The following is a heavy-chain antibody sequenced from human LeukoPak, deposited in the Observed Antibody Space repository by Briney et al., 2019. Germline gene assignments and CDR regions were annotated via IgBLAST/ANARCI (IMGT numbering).Heavy chain of an antibody. CDR3: ARDWSQHLAYFDY. CDR2: LYSGGNT. V-gene: IGHV3-53*01. D-gene: IGHD6-13*01. CDR1: GFTVITND. Sequence: QSGRSLRLSCAASGFTVITNDMTSVRPAPGKGIGWVSVLYSGGNTKYAVSGQGRFTISRDNAKNSLYLQMNSLRAEDTAVHYCARDWSQHLAYFDYWGQGTLVTVSS. J-gene: IGHJ4*02.